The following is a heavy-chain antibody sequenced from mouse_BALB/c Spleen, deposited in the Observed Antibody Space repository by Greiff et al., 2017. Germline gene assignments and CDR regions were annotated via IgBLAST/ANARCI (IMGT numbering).Heavy chain of an antibody. CDR2: IYPGDGDT. Sequence: QVQLKQSGAELVRPGSSVKISCKASGYAFSSYWMNWVKQRPGQGLEWIGQIYPGDGDTNYNGKFKGKATLTADKSSSTAYMQLSSLTSEDSAVYFCARSGWDGDWYFDVWGAGTTVTVSS. D-gene: IGHD4-1*01. J-gene: IGHJ1*01. CDR1: GYAFSSYW. CDR3: ARSGWDGDWYFDV. V-gene: IGHV1-80*01.